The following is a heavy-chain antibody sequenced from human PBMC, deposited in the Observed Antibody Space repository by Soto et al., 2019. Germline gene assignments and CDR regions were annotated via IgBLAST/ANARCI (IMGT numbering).Heavy chain of an antibody. Sequence: ASVKVSCKVSGYTLTELSMHWVRQAPGKGLEWMGGFDPEDAEIIYAQKFQGRVTMTEDTSTDTAYMELSSLRSEDTAVYYCAGITMIVVGAYGMDVWGQGTTVTVSS. CDR3: AGITMIVVGAYGMDV. CDR1: GYTLTELS. J-gene: IGHJ6*02. V-gene: IGHV1-24*01. CDR2: FDPEDAEI. D-gene: IGHD3-22*01.